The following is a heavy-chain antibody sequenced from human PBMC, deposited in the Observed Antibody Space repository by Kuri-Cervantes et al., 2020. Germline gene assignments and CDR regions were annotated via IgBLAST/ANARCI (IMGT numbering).Heavy chain of an antibody. Sequence: GESLKIYCVSSGFTFNTHGMHWVRHAPGKGLEWVDFIRYDVSNKYYADSVKGRFTISRDNSKNTLYLQMNSLRAEDTAVYYFAKDDCCPIPYHVDYWGQGTLVTVSS. CDR1: GFTFNTHG. V-gene: IGHV3-30*02. CDR2: IRYDVSNK. J-gene: IGHJ4*02. CDR3: AKDDCCPIPYHVDY. D-gene: IGHD2-21*02.